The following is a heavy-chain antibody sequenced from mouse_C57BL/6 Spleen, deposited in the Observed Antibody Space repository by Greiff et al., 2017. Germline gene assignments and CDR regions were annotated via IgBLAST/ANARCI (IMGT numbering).Heavy chain of an antibody. Sequence: QVQLQQPGAELVMPGASVKLSCKASGYTFTSYWMHWVKQRPGQGLEWIGYINPSDGYTKYNQKFKDKDTLTADKSSSTAYMQLSSLTYEDSAVYYCARWNSDYFDYWGQGTTLTVSS. J-gene: IGHJ2*01. CDR2: INPSDGYT. V-gene: IGHV1-7*01. CDR1: GYTFTSYW. CDR3: ARWNSDYFDY.